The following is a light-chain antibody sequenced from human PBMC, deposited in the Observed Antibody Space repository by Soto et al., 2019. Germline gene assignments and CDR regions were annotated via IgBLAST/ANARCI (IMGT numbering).Light chain of an antibody. Sequence: DIVLTQSPGTLSLSPGERATLSCRASQSVSSNYLAWFQQRPGQAPRLLISGASSRATVIPDRFSGSGSGTDFTLTISRLEPEDFAVYYCQQYGGSPWTFGQGTKVEIK. V-gene: IGKV3-20*01. CDR1: QSVSSNY. CDR2: GAS. CDR3: QQYGGSPWT. J-gene: IGKJ1*01.